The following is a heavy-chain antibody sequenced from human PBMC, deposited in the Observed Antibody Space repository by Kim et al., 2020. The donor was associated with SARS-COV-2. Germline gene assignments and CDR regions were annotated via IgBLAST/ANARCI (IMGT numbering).Heavy chain of an antibody. J-gene: IGHJ4*02. CDR2: ISYDGSNK. CDR3: ARVRGRPIERRPDGYFDY. V-gene: IGHV3-33*05. CDR1: GFTFSSYG. Sequence: GGSLRLSCAASGFTFSSYGMHWVRQAPGKGLEWVAVISYDGSNKYYADSVKGRFTISRDNSKNTLYLQMNSLRAEDTAVYYCARVRGRPIERRPDGYFDYWGQGTLVTVSS.